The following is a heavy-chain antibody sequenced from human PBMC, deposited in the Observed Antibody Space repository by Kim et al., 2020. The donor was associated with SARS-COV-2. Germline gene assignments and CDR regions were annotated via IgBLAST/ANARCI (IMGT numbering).Heavy chain of an antibody. CDR3: ASGYDFWSGYGGDWFDP. CDR2: IYHSGST. D-gene: IGHD3-3*01. CDR1: GGSISSSNW. Sequence: SETLSLTCAVSGGSISSSNWWSWVRQPPGKGLEWIGEIYHSGSTNYNPSLKSRVTISVDKSKNQFSLKLSSVTAADTAGYYCASGYDFWSGYGGDWFDPWGQGSLVTVSS. V-gene: IGHV4-4*02. J-gene: IGHJ5*02.